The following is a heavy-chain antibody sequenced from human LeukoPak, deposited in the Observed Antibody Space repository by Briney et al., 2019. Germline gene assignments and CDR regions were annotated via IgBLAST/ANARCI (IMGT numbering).Heavy chain of an antibody. CDR2: LYSGGST. J-gene: IGHJ4*02. V-gene: IGHV3-53*01. CDR1: GFTVSSSV. D-gene: IGHD2-21*01. Sequence: PGGSLRLSCAASGFTVSSSVMSWVRQAPGRGLEWVSDLYSGGSTYSPAPVKGRVTISTDNSKNTLYLQMNSLRFEDTAVYYCARGGDASPFDCWGQGTMVTVSS. CDR3: ARGGDASPFDC.